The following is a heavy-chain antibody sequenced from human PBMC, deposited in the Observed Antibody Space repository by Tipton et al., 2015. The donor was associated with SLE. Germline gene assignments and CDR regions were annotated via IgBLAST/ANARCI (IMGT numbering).Heavy chain of an antibody. V-gene: IGHV4-39*07. CDR1: GGSISSSSYY. CDR2: IYYSGST. J-gene: IGHJ6*02. D-gene: IGHD3-10*01. Sequence: TLSLPCTVSGGSISSSSYYWGWIRQPPGKGLEWIGSIYYSGSTYYNPSLKSRVTISVDTSKNQFSLKLSSVTAADTAVYYCASGSLEKGLWFREYYYGMDVWGQGTTVTVSS. CDR3: ASGSLEKGLWFREYYYGMDV.